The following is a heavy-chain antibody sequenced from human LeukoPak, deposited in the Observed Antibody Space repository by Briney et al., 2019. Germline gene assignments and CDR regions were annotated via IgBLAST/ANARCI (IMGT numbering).Heavy chain of an antibody. CDR3: ARSHPVYDSSGYIFGY. CDR2: TYYRSKWSN. CDR1: GDSVSSNSAA. Sequence: PSQTLSLTCVISGDSVSSNSAAWSWIRQSPSRGLEWLGRTYYRSKWSNDYAVSVKSRITINPDTSKNQFSLQLNSVTPEDTAVYYCARSHPVYDSSGYIFGYWGQGTLVTVSS. J-gene: IGHJ4*02. D-gene: IGHD3-22*01. V-gene: IGHV6-1*01.